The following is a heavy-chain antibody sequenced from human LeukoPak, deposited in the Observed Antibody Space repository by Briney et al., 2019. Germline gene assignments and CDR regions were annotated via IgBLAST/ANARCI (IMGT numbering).Heavy chain of an antibody. CDR2: ISSSESTI. CDR3: AGGYYSYLFDY. J-gene: IGHJ4*02. Sequence: AGGSLRLSCAASGFTFSDYYMNWVRQAPGKGLEWVSYISSSESTIYYADSVKGRFTISRDNAKNSLYLQMNSLRAEDTAVYYCAGGYYSYLFDYWGQGTLVTVSS. CDR1: GFTFSDYY. D-gene: IGHD3-22*01. V-gene: IGHV3-11*04.